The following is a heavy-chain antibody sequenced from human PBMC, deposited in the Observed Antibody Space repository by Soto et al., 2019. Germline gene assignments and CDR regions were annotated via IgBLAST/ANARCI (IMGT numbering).Heavy chain of an antibody. D-gene: IGHD4-17*01. Sequence: PGGSLRLSCAASAFTFRSYWMHWVRQAPGKGLVWVSRISDDGRSIAYTDSVKGRFTTSRDNAKNTLYLQMNSLRADDTAVYYCARDSHIHGDPDFDYWGQGTLVTVSS. J-gene: IGHJ4*02. CDR1: AFTFRSYW. V-gene: IGHV3-74*01. CDR2: ISDDGRSI. CDR3: ARDSHIHGDPDFDY.